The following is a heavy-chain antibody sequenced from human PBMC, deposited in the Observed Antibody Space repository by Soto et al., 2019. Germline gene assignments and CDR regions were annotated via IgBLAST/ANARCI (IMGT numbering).Heavy chain of an antibody. CDR2: IYPGDSDV. Sequence: GESLKISCKTFGYSFTTYWIAWVRQMPGNGLEWMGLIYPGDSDVRYGPSFEGQVIIAAGEATTTAYLQWSSLKASDTAIYYCARPSFGVLTHFEYWGQGTMVTVSS. CDR3: ARPSFGVLTHFEY. CDR1: GYSFTTYW. V-gene: IGHV5-51*01. J-gene: IGHJ4*02. D-gene: IGHD3-16*01.